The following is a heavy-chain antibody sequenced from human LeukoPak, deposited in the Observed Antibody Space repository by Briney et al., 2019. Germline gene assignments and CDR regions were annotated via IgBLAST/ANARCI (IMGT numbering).Heavy chain of an antibody. CDR2: IYYSGST. CDR3: ARDGIGTPY. J-gene: IGHJ4*02. Sequence: PSETLSLTCTVSGGSISSGGYYWSWLRQHPGKGLEWIGYIYYSGSTNYNPSLKSRVTISVDTSKNQFSLKLSSVTAADTAVYYCARDGIGTPYWGQGTLVTVSS. CDR1: GGSISSGGYY. D-gene: IGHD2-15*01. V-gene: IGHV4-61*08.